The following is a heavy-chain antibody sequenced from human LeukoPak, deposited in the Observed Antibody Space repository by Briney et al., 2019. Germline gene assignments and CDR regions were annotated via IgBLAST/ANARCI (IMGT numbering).Heavy chain of an antibody. Sequence: ASVKVSCKASGGTFSSYAISWVRQAPGQGLEWMGGIIPIFGTANYAQKLQGRVTMTTDTSTSTAYMELRSLRSDDTAVYYCARDGAFEGYSSSWITFDYWGQGTLVTVSS. CDR2: IIPIFGTA. CDR3: ARDGAFEGYSSSWITFDY. J-gene: IGHJ4*02. D-gene: IGHD6-13*01. V-gene: IGHV1-69*05. CDR1: GGTFSSYA.